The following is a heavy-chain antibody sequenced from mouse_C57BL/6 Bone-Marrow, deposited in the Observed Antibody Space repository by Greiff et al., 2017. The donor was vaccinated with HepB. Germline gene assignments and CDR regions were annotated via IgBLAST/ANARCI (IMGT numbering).Heavy chain of an antibody. Sequence: QVQLQQSGAELVKPGASVKLSCKASGYTFTSYWMQWVKQRPGQGLEWIGEIDPSDSYTNYNQKFKGKATLTVDTSSSTAYMQLSSLTSEDSAVYYCANNYYGSSYRVWGTGTTVTVSS. CDR1: GYTFTSYW. D-gene: IGHD1-1*01. V-gene: IGHV1-50*01. CDR2: IDPSDSYT. CDR3: ANNYYGSSYRV. J-gene: IGHJ1*03.